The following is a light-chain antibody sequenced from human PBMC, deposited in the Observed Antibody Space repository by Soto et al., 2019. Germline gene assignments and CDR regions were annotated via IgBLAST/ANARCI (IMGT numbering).Light chain of an antibody. CDR2: GAC. Sequence: EIVLTQSPGTLSLSPGERATLSCRASQIVSSTYLPWFQQKPGQAPRLLLYGACTRATGIPDRFSGSGSGTDSTLTISGLEPEDFALYYCQKYGVTPPNSFGGGTKVEV. CDR1: QIVSSTY. J-gene: IGKJ4*01. V-gene: IGKV3-20*01. CDR3: QKYGVTPPNS.